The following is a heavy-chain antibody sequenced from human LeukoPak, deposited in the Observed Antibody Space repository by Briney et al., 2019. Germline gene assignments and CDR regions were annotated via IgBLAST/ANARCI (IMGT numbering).Heavy chain of an antibody. Sequence: PGRSLRLSCAASGFTFSSYWMNWVRQAPGKGLVWVSRIKNDGSSANYADSVKGRFTISRDNARSTLYLQMNSLRVEDTAVYYCARDLSGKYPETFYFDYWGRGTLVTASS. CDR3: ARDLSGKYPETFYFDY. D-gene: IGHD6-19*01. CDR1: GFTFSSYW. J-gene: IGHJ4*02. CDR2: IKNDGSSA. V-gene: IGHV3-74*01.